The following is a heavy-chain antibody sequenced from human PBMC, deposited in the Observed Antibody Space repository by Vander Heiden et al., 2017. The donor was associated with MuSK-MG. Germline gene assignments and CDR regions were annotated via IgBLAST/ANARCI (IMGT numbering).Heavy chain of an antibody. CDR1: GFKFSDYW. Sequence: EVQLVESGGGLVQPGGSLRLSCAASGFKFSDYWMSWVRQAPGKGPEWLSNIQQDGTKKDYVDNVKGRFTISRDNAKNSLFLQMDSLRVEDTAIYYCARDQDCGGACYHYLDSWGPGVLVTVSS. D-gene: IGHD2-8*02. V-gene: IGHV3-7*01. CDR3: ARDQDCGGACYHYLDS. CDR2: IQQDGTKK. J-gene: IGHJ4*02.